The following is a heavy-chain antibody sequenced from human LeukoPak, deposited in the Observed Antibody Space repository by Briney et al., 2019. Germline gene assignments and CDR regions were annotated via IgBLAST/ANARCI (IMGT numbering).Heavy chain of an antibody. V-gene: IGHV4-59*12. CDR3: ARDRKTPIAGPGNYYDSSGQFDY. J-gene: IGHJ4*02. CDR2: IYYSGST. CDR1: GGSISSYY. D-gene: IGHD3-22*01. Sequence: PSETLSLTCTVSGGSISSYYWSWIRQPPGKGLEWIGYIYYSGSTNYNPSLKSRVTISVDTSKNQFSLKLSSVTAADTAVYYCARDRKTPIAGPGNYYDSSGQFDYWGQGTLVTVSS.